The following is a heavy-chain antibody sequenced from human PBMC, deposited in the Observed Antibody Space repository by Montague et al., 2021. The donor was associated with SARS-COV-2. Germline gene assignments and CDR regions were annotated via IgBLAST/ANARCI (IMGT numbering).Heavy chain of an antibody. V-gene: IGHV4-59*08. D-gene: IGHD1-26*01. J-gene: IGHJ1*01. CDR2: IYYSGST. CDR1: GGSPSSYY. CDR3: ARHVSGSLTHFHH. Sequence: SETRSLTCTVSGGSPSSYYWSWIRQPPGKGLEWIGYIYYSGSTNYNPSLKSRVTISVDTSKNQFSLNLSSVTAADTAVYYCARHVSGSLTHFHHWGQGSLVTVSS.